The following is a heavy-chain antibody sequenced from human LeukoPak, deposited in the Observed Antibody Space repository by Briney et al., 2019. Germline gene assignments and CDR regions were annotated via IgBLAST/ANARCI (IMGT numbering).Heavy chain of an antibody. CDR3: ARGPERYFDWLYYMDV. V-gene: IGHV1-46*01. Sequence: ASVKVSCKASGYTFTSYYMHWVRQAPGQGLEWMGIINPSGGSSSYAQKFQGRLTMTRDTSTSTVYMELSSLRSEDTAVYYCARGPERYFDWLYYMDVWGKGTTVTISS. D-gene: IGHD3-9*01. CDR2: INPSGGSS. J-gene: IGHJ6*03. CDR1: GYTFTSYY.